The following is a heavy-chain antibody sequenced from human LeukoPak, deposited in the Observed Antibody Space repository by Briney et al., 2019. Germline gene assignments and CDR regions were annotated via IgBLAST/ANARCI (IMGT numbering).Heavy chain of an antibody. CDR1: GYTFTGYY. CDR3: ARDVSLYCSGGSCYEIGPYYYYGMDV. V-gene: IGHV1-2*02. CDR2: INPNSGGT. J-gene: IGHJ6*02. Sequence: ASVKVSCKASGYTFTGYYMHWVRQAPGHGLEWMGWINPNSGGTNYAQKFQGRVTMTRDTSISTAYMELSRLRSDDTAVYYCARDVSLYCSGGSCYEIGPYYYYGMDVWGQGTTVTVSS. D-gene: IGHD2-15*01.